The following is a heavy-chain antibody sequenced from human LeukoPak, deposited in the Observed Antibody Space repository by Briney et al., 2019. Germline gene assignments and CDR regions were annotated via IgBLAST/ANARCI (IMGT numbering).Heavy chain of an antibody. Sequence: SETLSLTCTVSGGSISSYYWSWIRQPPGRGLEWIGFIYSSGSTNYSPSLKSRVTISVDTSKNQFSLKLSSVTAADTAVYYCARLSDNSGYYRPFFDYWGQGTLVTVSS. J-gene: IGHJ4*02. D-gene: IGHD3-22*01. CDR3: ARLSDNSGYYRPFFDY. V-gene: IGHV4-4*09. CDR1: GGSISSYY. CDR2: IYSSGST.